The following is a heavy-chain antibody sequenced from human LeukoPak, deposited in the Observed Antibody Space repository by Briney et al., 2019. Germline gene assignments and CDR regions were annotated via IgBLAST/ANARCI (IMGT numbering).Heavy chain of an antibody. CDR3: AKATQWLAFDY. CDR1: DGSISSYY. CDR2: IYYSGST. Sequence: SETLSLTCTVSDGSISSYYWSWIRQPPGKGLEWIGNIYYSGSTNYNPSLKSRVTISLDTSKNQLSLRLGSVTAADTAVYYCAKATQWLAFDYWGQGTLVTVSS. D-gene: IGHD6-19*01. V-gene: IGHV4-59*01. J-gene: IGHJ4*02.